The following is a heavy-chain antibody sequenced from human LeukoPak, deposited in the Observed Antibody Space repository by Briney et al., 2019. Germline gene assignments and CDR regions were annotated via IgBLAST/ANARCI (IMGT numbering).Heavy chain of an antibody. CDR3: AKLSGWTGWFFDY. V-gene: IGHV3-23*01. D-gene: IGHD6-19*01. Sequence: PGGSLRLSCAAYGFTFSSYAISWVRQAPGKGLEWVSAISKSGDSTYYADSVKGRFTISRDNSKNTIYLQMNSLRVEDTAVYYCAKLSGWTGWFFDYWGQGTVATVPS. CDR1: GFTFSSYA. J-gene: IGHJ4*02. CDR2: ISKSGDST.